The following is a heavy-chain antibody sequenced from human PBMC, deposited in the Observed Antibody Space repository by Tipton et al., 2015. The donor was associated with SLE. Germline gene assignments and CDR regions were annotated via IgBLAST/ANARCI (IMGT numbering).Heavy chain of an antibody. D-gene: IGHD3-22*01. CDR2: INHSGST. J-gene: IGHJ4*02. CDR3: ARGPDSRGGNY. CDR1: GGSFSGYY. V-gene: IGHV4-34*01. Sequence: TLSLTCAVYGGSFSGYYWSWIRQPPGKGLEWIGEINHSGSTNYNPSLKSRVTISVDTSKNQFSLKLSSVTAADTAVYYCARGPDSRGGNYWGQGTLVTVSS.